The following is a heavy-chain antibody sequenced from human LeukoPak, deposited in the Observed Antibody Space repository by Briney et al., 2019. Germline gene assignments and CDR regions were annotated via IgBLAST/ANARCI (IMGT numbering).Heavy chain of an antibody. V-gene: IGHV3-64D*09. J-gene: IGHJ4*02. Sequence: GGSQRLSCSASGFTFSSYAMHWVRQAPGKGLEYVSAISSNGGSTYYADSVKGRFTISRDDSKNSLYLQMSSLRAEDTAVYYCVKDVLLWFGDLWTRAGDYWGQGTLVTVSS. CDR2: ISSNGGST. D-gene: IGHD3-10*01. CDR1: GFTFSSYA. CDR3: VKDVLLWFGDLWTRAGDY.